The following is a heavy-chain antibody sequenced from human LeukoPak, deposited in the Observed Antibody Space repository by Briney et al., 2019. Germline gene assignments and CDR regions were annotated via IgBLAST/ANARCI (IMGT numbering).Heavy chain of an antibody. J-gene: IGHJ4*02. D-gene: IGHD6-19*01. V-gene: IGHV5-51*01. Sequence: GESLKISCKGSGYSFTNYWIGWVRQMPGKGLEWMGIIYPGDSDTKYSPSFQGQVTISADKSISTAYLQWSSLKASDTAMYYCARTSSSRWPNFFDYWGQGTLVTVSS. CDR2: IYPGDSDT. CDR3: ARTSSSRWPNFFDY. CDR1: GYSFTNYW.